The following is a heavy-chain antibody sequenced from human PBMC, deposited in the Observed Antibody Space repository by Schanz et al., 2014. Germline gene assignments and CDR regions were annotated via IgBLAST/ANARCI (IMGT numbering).Heavy chain of an antibody. CDR1: GGTFNSYT. V-gene: IGHV1-69*02. CDR3: TRGYGDSPTDF. CDR2: IIPILGIA. J-gene: IGHJ4*02. D-gene: IGHD4-17*01. Sequence: QVQLVQSGAEVKKPGSSMKVSCKASGGTFNSYTINWVRQAPGQGLEWMGRIIPILGIANYAQKFQGRVTTTADRSTSPAYMELSSLRSEDTAVYYCTRGYGDSPTDFWGQGTLVTVSS.